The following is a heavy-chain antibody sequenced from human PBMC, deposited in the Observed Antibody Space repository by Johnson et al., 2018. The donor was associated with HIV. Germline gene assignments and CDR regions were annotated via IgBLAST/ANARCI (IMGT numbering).Heavy chain of an antibody. CDR2: ISYDGSNK. J-gene: IGHJ3*02. CDR1: GFTFSSYG. Sequence: VQLVESGGGVVQPGRSLRLSCAASGFTFSSYGMHWVRQAPGKGLEWVAVISYDGSNKYYADSVKGRFTISRDNSKNTLYLQMNSLRAEDTAVYYCASPYEWGTGAFDIWGQGTMVTVSS. CDR3: ASPYEWGTGAFDI. D-gene: IGHD7-27*01. V-gene: IGHV3-30*03.